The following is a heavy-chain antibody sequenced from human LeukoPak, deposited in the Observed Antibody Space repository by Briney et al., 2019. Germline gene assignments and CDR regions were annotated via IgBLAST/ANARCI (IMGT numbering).Heavy chain of an antibody. V-gene: IGHV3-30-3*01. CDR1: GFTFSSYA. D-gene: IGHD3-10*01. CDR2: ISYDGSNK. Sequence: PGRSLRLSCAASGFTFSSYAMHWVRQAPGKGLEWVAVISYDGSNKYYADSVKGRFTISRDNSKNTLYLQMNSLRAEDTAVYYCAKGNYGPYYYYGMDVWGQGTTVTVSS. J-gene: IGHJ6*02. CDR3: AKGNYGPYYYYGMDV.